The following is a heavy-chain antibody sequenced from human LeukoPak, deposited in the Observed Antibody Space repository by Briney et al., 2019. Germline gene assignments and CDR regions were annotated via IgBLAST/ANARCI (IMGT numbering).Heavy chain of an antibody. Sequence: PGGSLRLSCAASGFTFSSYWMHWVRQAPGKGLVWVSRVNSDGSSTSYADSVKGRFTISRDNAKNTLYLQMNSLRAEDTAVYYCARVAYGDHPGRYFDLWGRGTLVTVSS. CDR3: ARVAYGDHPGRYFDL. D-gene: IGHD4-17*01. V-gene: IGHV3-74*01. J-gene: IGHJ2*01. CDR2: VNSDGSST. CDR1: GFTFSSYW.